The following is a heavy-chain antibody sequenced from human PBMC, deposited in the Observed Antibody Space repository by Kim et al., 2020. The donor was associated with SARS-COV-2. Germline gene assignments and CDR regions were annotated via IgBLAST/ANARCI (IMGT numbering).Heavy chain of an antibody. CDR3: ARVVVTAIRVDY. J-gene: IGHJ4*02. Sequence: ASVKVSCKASGYTFTSYGISWVRQAPGQGLEWMGWISAYNGNTNYAQKLQGRLTMTTDTSTSTAYMELRSLRSDDTAVYYCARVVVTAIRVDYWGQGTLVTVSS. V-gene: IGHV1-18*04. CDR1: GYTFTSYG. D-gene: IGHD2-21*02. CDR2: ISAYNGNT.